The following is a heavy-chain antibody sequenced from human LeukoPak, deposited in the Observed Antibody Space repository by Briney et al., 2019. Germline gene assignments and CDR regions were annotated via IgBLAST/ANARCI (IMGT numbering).Heavy chain of an antibody. Sequence: ASVKVSCKATSRISWVRQAPGQGLEWMGWIGTYGGDTYYAQKFQGRITVTTDTSTSTVYMELRNLRSDDTAVYYCARDLWNFYDDSGYNRDFDSWGQGTLVAVSS. CDR2: IGTYGGDT. D-gene: IGHD3-22*01. CDR3: ARDLWNFYDDSGYNRDFDS. J-gene: IGHJ5*01. V-gene: IGHV1-18*01. CDR1: TSR.